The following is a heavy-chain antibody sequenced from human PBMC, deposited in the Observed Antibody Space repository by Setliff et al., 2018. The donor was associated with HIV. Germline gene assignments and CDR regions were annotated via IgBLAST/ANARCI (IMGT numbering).Heavy chain of an antibody. J-gene: IGHJ4*02. CDR2: IYYTGFA. D-gene: IGHD1-1*01. Sequence: PSETLSLTCIVSGDSISGGGHYLSWIRQTPGKGLEWIGNIYYTGFAYYNPSLKSRVTISLGTSKTHFFLNLTSVTDADTAVYFCTREGRGDPAMATTRIDYWGQGKLVTVSS. CDR1: GDSISGGGHY. V-gene: IGHV4-39*02. CDR3: TREGRGDPAMATTRIDY.